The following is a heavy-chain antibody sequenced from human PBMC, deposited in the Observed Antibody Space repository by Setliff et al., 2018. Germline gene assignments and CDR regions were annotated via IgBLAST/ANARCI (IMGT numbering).Heavy chain of an antibody. CDR2: MNPNSGNT. V-gene: IGHV1-8*02. Sequence: ASVKVSCKASGGTFSSYAISWVRQAPGQGLEWMGWMNPNSGNTGYAQKFQGRVTMTRNTSISTAYMELSSLRSEDTAVYYCARGDFDSYFPLNAFDIWGQGTMVTVSS. J-gene: IGHJ3*02. D-gene: IGHD2-21*01. CDR3: ARGDFDSYFPLNAFDI. CDR1: GGTFSSYA.